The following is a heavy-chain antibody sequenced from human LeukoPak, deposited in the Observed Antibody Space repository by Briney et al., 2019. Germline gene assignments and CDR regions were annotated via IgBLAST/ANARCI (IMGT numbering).Heavy chain of an antibody. CDR2: ISRSSSAI. CDR3: ARGPYYGSGSHFSYYGMDV. J-gene: IGHJ6*02. Sequence: GGSLRLSCAASGFTFSYYSMNWVRQAPGKGLEWVSYISRSSSAIYYADSVKGRFTVSRDNSKNTVYVEMNSLRAEDTAMYYCARGPYYGSGSHFSYYGMDVWGQGTTVTVSS. V-gene: IGHV3-48*01. CDR1: GFTFSYYS. D-gene: IGHD3-10*01.